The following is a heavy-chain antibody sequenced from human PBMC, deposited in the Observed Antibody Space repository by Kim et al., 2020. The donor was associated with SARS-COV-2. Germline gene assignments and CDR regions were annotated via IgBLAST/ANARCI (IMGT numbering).Heavy chain of an antibody. CDR2: IRGSGDRT. V-gene: IGHV3-23*01. CDR3: AKVTSGSSGWFECFQY. Sequence: GGSLRLSCVASGFTFNSYAMSWVRQAPGKGLEWVSGIRGSGDRTSYADSVKGRFTISRDNSKNTLYLQMDSLRAEDTAVYYCAKVTSGSSGWFECFQYWGQGTLVTVSS. CDR1: GFTFNSYA. J-gene: IGHJ1*01. D-gene: IGHD6-19*01.